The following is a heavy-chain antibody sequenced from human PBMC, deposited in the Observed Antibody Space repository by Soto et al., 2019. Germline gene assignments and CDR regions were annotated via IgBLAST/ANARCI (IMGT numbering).Heavy chain of an antibody. V-gene: IGHV3-30-3*01. CDR3: AMEVVFDYDFWSGRYGMDV. CDR2: ISYDGSNK. CDR1: GFTFSSYA. J-gene: IGHJ6*02. Sequence: QVQLVESGGGVVQPGRSLRLSCAASGFTFSSYAMHWVRQAPGKGLEWVAVISYDGSNKYYADSVKGRFTISRDNSKNTLYLQMNSLRAEDTAVYYCAMEVVFDYDFWSGRYGMDVWGQGTTVTVSS. D-gene: IGHD3-3*01.